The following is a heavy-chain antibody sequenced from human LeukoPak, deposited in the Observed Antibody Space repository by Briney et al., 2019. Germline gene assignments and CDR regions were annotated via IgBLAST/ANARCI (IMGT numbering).Heavy chain of an antibody. CDR1: GFTFSNYW. CDR2: TNPGGSNT. Sequence: GGSLRPSCAASGFTFSNYWMHWVRQVPGKGLVWVSRTNPGGSNTAYADSVKGRFTISRDNARNTLYLQMDSLRAEDTAVYYCARSNQADDYWGQGTLVTVSS. CDR3: ARSNQADDY. D-gene: IGHD1-14*01. V-gene: IGHV3-74*01. J-gene: IGHJ4*02.